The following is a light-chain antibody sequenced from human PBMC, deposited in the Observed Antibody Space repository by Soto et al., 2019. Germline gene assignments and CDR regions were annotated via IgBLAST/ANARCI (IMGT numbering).Light chain of an antibody. Sequence: QSALTQPASVSGSPGQSITISCTGTSSDVGSYNLVSWYQQHPGKAPKLMIYEVSKRPSGVSNRFSGSKSGNTASLTISGLQAEDESDYYCCSYAGSSTLYRHVSGTGSKVTVL. CDR1: SSDVGSYNL. CDR2: EVS. V-gene: IGLV2-23*02. J-gene: IGLJ1*01. CDR3: CSYAGSSTLYRHV.